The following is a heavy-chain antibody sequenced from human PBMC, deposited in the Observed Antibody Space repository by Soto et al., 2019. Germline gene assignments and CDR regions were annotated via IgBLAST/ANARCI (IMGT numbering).Heavy chain of an antibody. D-gene: IGHD4-17*01. V-gene: IGHV3-23*01. CDR1: GLTFSTYA. J-gene: IGHJ3*02. CDR2: ISGSGAEI. Sequence: GGSLRLSCAASGLTFSTYAMSWVRQAPGKGLEWVSAISGSGAEIYYTDSVRGRFAISRDNSIDTLFLQMIHLKTEDTAVYYCAHPRGYGVFDAYDIWGQGAMVTVSS. CDR3: AHPRGYGVFDAYDI.